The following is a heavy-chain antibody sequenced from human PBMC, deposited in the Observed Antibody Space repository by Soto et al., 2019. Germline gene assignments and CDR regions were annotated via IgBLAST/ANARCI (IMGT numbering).Heavy chain of an antibody. J-gene: IGHJ4*02. CDR3: ARESSRGSYYHGGFDY. V-gene: IGHV1-69*01. Sequence: QVQLVQSGAEVKKPWSSVKVSCKASGGTFSSYAISWVRQAPGQGLEWMGGIIPIFGTANYAQKFQGRVTITADESTSTAYMELSSLRSEDTAVYYCARESSRGSYYHGGFDYWGQGTLVIVSS. D-gene: IGHD1-26*01. CDR1: GGTFSSYA. CDR2: IIPIFGTA.